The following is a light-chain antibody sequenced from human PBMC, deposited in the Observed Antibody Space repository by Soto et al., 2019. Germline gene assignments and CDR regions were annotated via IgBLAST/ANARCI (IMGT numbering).Light chain of an antibody. V-gene: IGKV1-5*03. CDR1: QSISSW. CDR3: QQYNSYART. CDR2: KAS. Sequence: DIQMTQSPSTLSASVGDRVTITCRASQSISSWLAWYQHKPGKAPKLLIYKASSLEGGVPSRFSGSGSGTEFTLTISSLQPDDFATYYCQQYNSYARTVGQGTKVEIK. J-gene: IGKJ1*01.